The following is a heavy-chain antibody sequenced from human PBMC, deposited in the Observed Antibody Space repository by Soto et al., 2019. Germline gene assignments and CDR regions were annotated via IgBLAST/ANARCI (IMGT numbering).Heavy chain of an antibody. CDR2: IYYSGST. D-gene: IGHD6-19*01. Sequence: SETLSLTCTVSGGSISSGDYYWSWIRQPPGKGLEWIGYIYYSGSTYYNPSLKSRVTISVDTSKNQFSLKLSSVTAADTAVYYCARDQGYSSGWYVGYWGQGTLVTVSS. V-gene: IGHV4-30-4*01. J-gene: IGHJ4*02. CDR3: ARDQGYSSGWYVGY. CDR1: GGSISSGDYY.